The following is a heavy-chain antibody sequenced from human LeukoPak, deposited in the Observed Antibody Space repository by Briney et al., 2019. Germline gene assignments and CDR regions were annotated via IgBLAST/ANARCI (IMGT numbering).Heavy chain of an antibody. Sequence: SFKVSGKASGGTFSSYAISWVRQAPGQGLEWMGGIIPIFGTANYAQKFQGRVTVTADESTSTAYMELSSLRSEDTAVYYCARGPNIPPSIAVAGYYFDYWGQGTLVTVSS. CDR3: ARGPNIPPSIAVAGYYFDY. CDR1: GGTFSSYA. V-gene: IGHV1-69*01. J-gene: IGHJ4*02. CDR2: IIPIFGTA. D-gene: IGHD6-19*01.